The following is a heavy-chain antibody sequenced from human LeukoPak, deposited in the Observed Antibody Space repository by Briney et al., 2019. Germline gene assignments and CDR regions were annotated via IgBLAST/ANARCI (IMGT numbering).Heavy chain of an antibody. CDR1: GFTFSNEW. V-gene: IGHV3-7*01. CDR3: ARGLGKGTVDL. J-gene: IGHJ4*02. D-gene: IGHD3-10*01. CDR2: INQGGNQK. Sequence: GRSLRLSCKASGFTFSNEWMIWVRQAPGKGLEWVANINQGGNQKYSVDSVRGRFTISKDNAENLLYLQMSSLRVEDTAVYYCARGLGKGTVDLWGQGTLVTVSS.